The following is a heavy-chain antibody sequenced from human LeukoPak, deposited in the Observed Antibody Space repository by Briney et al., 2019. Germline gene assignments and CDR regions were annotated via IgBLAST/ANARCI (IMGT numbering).Heavy chain of an antibody. D-gene: IGHD5-24*01. CDR3: ARDAGDGYYFDY. J-gene: IGHJ4*02. CDR2: IYYSGST. CDR1: GGSISSYY. Sequence: SETLSLTCTVSGGSISSYYWSWIRQPPGKGLEWIGYIYYSGSTNYNPSLKSRVTISVDTSKNQFSLKLSSVTAADTAVYYCARDAGDGYYFDYWGQGTLVTVSS. V-gene: IGHV4-59*12.